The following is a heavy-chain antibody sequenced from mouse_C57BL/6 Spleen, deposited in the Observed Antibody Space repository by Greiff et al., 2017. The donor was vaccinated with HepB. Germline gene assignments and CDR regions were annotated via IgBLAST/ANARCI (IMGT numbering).Heavy chain of an antibody. CDR3: AGDIYYDDFDY. J-gene: IGHJ2*01. CDR1: GYRFTSFY. D-gene: IGHD2-4*01. CDR2: IYPGSGNT. Sequence: QVQLQQSGPELVKPGATVKISCTASGYRFTSFYIHWVKQRPEQGLEWSGWIYPGSGNTKYNEKFKGKATLTADTSSSTAYLQLSSLTAKDSAVYYCAGDIYYDDFDYWGQGTTLTVSS. V-gene: IGHV1-66*01.